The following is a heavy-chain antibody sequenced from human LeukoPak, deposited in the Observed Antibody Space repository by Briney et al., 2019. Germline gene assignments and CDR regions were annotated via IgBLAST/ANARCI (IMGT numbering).Heavy chain of an antibody. CDR3: TRDPSMVRGVIMFWFDP. J-gene: IGHJ5*02. CDR1: GFTFGDYA. CDR2: IRSKAYGGTT. D-gene: IGHD3-10*01. V-gene: IGHV3-49*03. Sequence: GGSLRLSCTASGFTFGDYAMSWFRRAPGKGLEWVGFIRSKAYGGTTEYAASVKGRFTISRDDSKSIAYLQMNSLKTEDTAVYYCTRDPSMVRGVIMFWFDPWGQGTLVTVSS.